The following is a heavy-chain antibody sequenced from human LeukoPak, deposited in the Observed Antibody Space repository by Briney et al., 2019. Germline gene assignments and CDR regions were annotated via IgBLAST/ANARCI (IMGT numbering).Heavy chain of an antibody. CDR3: AARSSGNPYF. D-gene: IGHD1-26*01. Sequence: GGSLRLSCAASGFTFSSYAMSWVRQAPGKGLQWVAKIKQDGSEKYYVDSVKGRFTISRDNAENSLYLQMNSLRVEDTAVYYCAARSSGNPYFWGQGTLVTVSS. CDR1: GFTFSSYA. V-gene: IGHV3-7*03. J-gene: IGHJ4*02. CDR2: IKQDGSEK.